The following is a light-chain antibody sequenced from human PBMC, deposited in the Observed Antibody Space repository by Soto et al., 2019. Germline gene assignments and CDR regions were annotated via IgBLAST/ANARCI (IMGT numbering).Light chain of an antibody. Sequence: DIQMTQSPSTLSASVGDRVTITCRASQIIGSSLAWYQQTPGRAPKLLIYDASTLHTGVPSRFSGSESGTEFTLTISSLQPDDSATYYCQQYYSYSYTFRQGTK. V-gene: IGKV1-5*01. CDR3: QQYYSYSYT. J-gene: IGKJ2*01. CDR2: DAS. CDR1: QIIGSS.